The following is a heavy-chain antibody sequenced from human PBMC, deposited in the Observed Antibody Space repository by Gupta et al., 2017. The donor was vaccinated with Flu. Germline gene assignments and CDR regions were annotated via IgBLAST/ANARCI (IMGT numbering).Heavy chain of an antibody. D-gene: IGHD2-15*01. V-gene: IGHV3-21*01. CDR2: ISSSSSYI. J-gene: IGHJ4*02. Sequence: TWVRQAPGKGLEWVSSISSSSSYIYYADSVKGRFTISRDNAKNSLYLQMNSLRAEDTAVYYCARAYCSGGSCYSFLQFDYWGQGTLVTVSS. CDR3: ARAYCSGGSCYSFLQFDY.